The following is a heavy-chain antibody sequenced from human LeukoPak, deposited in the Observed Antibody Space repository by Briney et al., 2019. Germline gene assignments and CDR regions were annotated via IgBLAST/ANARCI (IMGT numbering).Heavy chain of an antibody. CDR2: ISYDGGKK. V-gene: IGHV3-30*01. J-gene: IGHJ6*03. CDR3: VRNPDDPSYFYYMDV. CDR1: GVTLSRFA. Sequence: GGSLRLSCAASGVTLSRFAMHWVRQAPGKGLEWVALISYDGGKKWYADSVKGRFSISRDNSKNTLSLQMNSLRAEDTAAYYCVRNPDDPSYFYYMDVWGNGTTVTISS.